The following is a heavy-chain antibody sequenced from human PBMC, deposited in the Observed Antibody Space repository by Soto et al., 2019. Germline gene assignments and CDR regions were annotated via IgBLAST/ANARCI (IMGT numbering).Heavy chain of an antibody. CDR1: GGSISSSTYY. D-gene: IGHD3-22*01. J-gene: IGHJ4*02. Sequence: SETLSLTCTVSGGSISSSTYYWGWIRQPPGKGLEWIGTIYSSGSTYYNPSLKSRVTISVDTSKNQFSLRLSSVTAADTAVYYCARLEDYYDSSGYADYCGQLSQVTVSS. CDR2: IYSSGST. V-gene: IGHV4-39*01. CDR3: ARLEDYYDSSGYADY.